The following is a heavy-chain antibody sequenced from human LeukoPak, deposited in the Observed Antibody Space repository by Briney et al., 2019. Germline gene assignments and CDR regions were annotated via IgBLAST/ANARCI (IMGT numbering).Heavy chain of an antibody. CDR2: INPNSGVT. Sequence: ASVKVSCKASGYTFSGFYIHWVRQAPGQGLECMGWINPNSGVTNYAQKFQGRVTMTRDTSISTAYMELSSLRSDDTAVYYCARDRGDSSGYPIWGQGTLVTVSS. CDR3: ARDRGDSSGYPI. D-gene: IGHD3-22*01. V-gene: IGHV1-2*02. J-gene: IGHJ4*02. CDR1: GYTFSGFY.